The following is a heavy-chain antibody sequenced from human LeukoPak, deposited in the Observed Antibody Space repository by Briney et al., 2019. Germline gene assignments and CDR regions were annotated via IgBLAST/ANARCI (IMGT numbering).Heavy chain of an antibody. CDR1: GGTFSSYA. Sequence: SVKVSCKASGGTFSSYAISWVRQAPGQGLEWMGGIIPIFGTANYAQKFQGRVTITADESTSTAYMELSSLRSEDTAVYYCARGSRSYYDGSGYFDWGQGTLVTVSS. V-gene: IGHV1-69*13. D-gene: IGHD3-22*01. CDR3: ARGSRSYYDGSGYFD. CDR2: IIPIFGTA. J-gene: IGHJ4*02.